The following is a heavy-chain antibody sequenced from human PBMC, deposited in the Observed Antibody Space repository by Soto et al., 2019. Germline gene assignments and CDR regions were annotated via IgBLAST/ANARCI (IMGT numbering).Heavy chain of an antibody. CDR3: AKMCRETYFEY. CDR2: ISGSGGST. V-gene: IGHV3-23*01. J-gene: IGHJ4*02. CDR1: GFTFSSYA. Sequence: PGRSLRLSCAASGFTFSSYAMSLVRQAPGKGLEWVPSISGSGGSTYYADSVKGRFTISRDNSKKTLYLQMNSLRAEDTAVYYCAKMCRETYFEYWGQGTLVTVSS.